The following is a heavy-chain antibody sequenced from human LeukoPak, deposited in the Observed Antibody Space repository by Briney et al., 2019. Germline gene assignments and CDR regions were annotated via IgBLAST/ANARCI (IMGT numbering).Heavy chain of an antibody. CDR3: ARGWDYDSGGRPTAYVY. D-gene: IGHD3-22*01. J-gene: IGHJ4*02. CDR1: GGTFSNYA. Sequence: SVKVSCKASGGTFSNYAINWVRQAPGQGLEWMGGIIPIFGTANYAQKFQGRVTITADKSTSTVYMELNSLKSEDTAMYYCARGWDYDSGGRPTAYVYWGQGTLVTVSS. CDR2: IIPIFGTA. V-gene: IGHV1-69*06.